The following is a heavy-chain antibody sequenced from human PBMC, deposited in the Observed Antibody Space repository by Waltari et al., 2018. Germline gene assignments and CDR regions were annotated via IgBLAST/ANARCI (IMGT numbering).Heavy chain of an antibody. Sequence: QVQLQESGPGLVKPSETLSLTCTVSGGSNSSYYWSWIRQPPGKGLEWIGYIYYSGSTNYNPSLKSRVTISVDTSKNQFSLKLSSVTAADTAVYYCARINIVVVPAAIVRWFDPWGQGTLVTVSS. CDR3: ARINIVVVPAAIVRWFDP. CDR1: GGSNSSYY. J-gene: IGHJ5*02. CDR2: IYYSGST. D-gene: IGHD2-2*02. V-gene: IGHV4-59*01.